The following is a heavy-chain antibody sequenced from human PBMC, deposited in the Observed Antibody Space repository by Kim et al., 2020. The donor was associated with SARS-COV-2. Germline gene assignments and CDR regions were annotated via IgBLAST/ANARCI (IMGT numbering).Heavy chain of an antibody. V-gene: IGHV4-34*01. J-gene: IGHJ6*03. D-gene: IGHD6-13*01. CDR3: RAAAGPNYYYYYYMDV. Sequence: SETLSLTCAVYGGSFSGYYWSWIRQPPGKGLEWIGEINHSGSTNYNPSLKSRVTISVDTSKNQFSLKLSSVTAADTAVYYCRAAAGPNYYYYYYMDVWGKGTTVTVSS. CDR2: INHSGST. CDR1: GGSFSGYY.